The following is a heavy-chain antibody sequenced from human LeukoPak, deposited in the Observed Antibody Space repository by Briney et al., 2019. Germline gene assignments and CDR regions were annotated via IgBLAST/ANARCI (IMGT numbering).Heavy chain of an antibody. CDR3: ATIPIGVQPTTFGY. V-gene: IGHV1-24*01. CDR2: FDPDDGET. J-gene: IGHJ4*02. Sequence: ASVKVSCKVSGYTLTELSMHWVRQAPGKGLEWMGGFDPDDGETIYAQKFQGRVTMTEDTSTDTAYMELSSLRSEDTAVYYCATIPIGVQPTTFGYWGQGTLVTVSS. CDR1: GYTLTELS. D-gene: IGHD1-14*01.